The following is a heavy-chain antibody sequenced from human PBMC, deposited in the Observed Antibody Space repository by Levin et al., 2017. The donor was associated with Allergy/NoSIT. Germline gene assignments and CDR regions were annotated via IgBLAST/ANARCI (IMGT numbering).Heavy chain of an antibody. CDR3: ARGVNIVVVVAATLLDWFDP. V-gene: IGHV4-30-4*01. CDR2: IYYSGST. CDR1: GGSISSGDYY. J-gene: IGHJ5*02. D-gene: IGHD2-15*01. Sequence: SETLSLTCTVSGGSISSGDYYWSWIRQPPGKGLEWIGYIYYSGSTYYNPSLKSRVTISVDTSKNQFSLKLSSVTAADTAVYYCARGVNIVVVVAATLLDWFDPWGQGTLVTVSS.